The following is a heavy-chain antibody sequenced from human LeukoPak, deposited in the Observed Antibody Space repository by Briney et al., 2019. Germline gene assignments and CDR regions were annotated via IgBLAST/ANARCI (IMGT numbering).Heavy chain of an antibody. CDR2: ISTSVGST. Sequence: GGSLRLSCAASGFTFSSFAMSWVRQAPGKGLEWVSAISTSVGSTYYADSVKGWFTISRDNSKNTLYLQMNSLRAEDTAVYYCAKDYSSNWYNWFDPWGQGTLVTVSS. V-gene: IGHV3-23*01. J-gene: IGHJ5*02. CDR1: GFTFSSFA. CDR3: AKDYSSNWYNWFDP. D-gene: IGHD6-13*01.